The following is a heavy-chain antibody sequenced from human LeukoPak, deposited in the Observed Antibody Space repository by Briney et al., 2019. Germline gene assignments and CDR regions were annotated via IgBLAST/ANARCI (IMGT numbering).Heavy chain of an antibody. Sequence: GGSLTLSCAASGFIFSSYAMSWVRQAPGKGLEWVSSISGSGDNTYYAESVKGRFTISRDNSKHTLFLQMNSLRAEDTAVFYCAKRSGYTTGWFFDFWGQGTLVTVSS. V-gene: IGHV3-23*01. CDR1: GFIFSSYA. CDR3: AKRSGYTTGWFFDF. D-gene: IGHD6-19*01. J-gene: IGHJ4*02. CDR2: ISGSGDNT.